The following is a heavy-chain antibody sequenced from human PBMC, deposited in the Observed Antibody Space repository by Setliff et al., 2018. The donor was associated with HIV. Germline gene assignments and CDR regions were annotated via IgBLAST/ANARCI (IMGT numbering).Heavy chain of an antibody. CDR2: IHISGTT. CDR1: GGSISSGSDY. J-gene: IGHJ4*02. Sequence: PSETLSLTCTVSGGSISSGSDYWSWIRQPAGKGLEWIGQIHISGTTNYNPSLKSRVTISIDTSKHQFSLKLTSVTAADTALYYCARDVMEWFGNYFDNWGRGALVTVSS. D-gene: IGHD3-3*01. V-gene: IGHV4-61*09. CDR3: ARDVMEWFGNYFDN.